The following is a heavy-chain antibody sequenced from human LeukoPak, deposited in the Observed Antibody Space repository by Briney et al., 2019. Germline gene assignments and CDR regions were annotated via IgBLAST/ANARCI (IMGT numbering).Heavy chain of an antibody. V-gene: IGHV3-53*01. J-gene: IGHJ4*02. CDR1: GFTVSSSY. D-gene: IGHD6-19*01. CDR2: ISNDGDT. Sequence: GGSLRLSCAASGFTVSSSYMSWVRQGPGKGLECVSVISNDGDTYYADSVKGRFTISRDTSKNTVSLQMNSLRAEDTAVYYCAGDKTTGGWYEFDYWGQGTLVTVSS. CDR3: AGDKTTGGWYEFDY.